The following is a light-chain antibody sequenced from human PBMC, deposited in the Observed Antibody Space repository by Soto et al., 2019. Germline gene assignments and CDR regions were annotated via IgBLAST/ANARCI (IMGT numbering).Light chain of an antibody. V-gene: IGKV3-20*01. J-gene: IGKJ1*01. CDR2: GAS. Sequence: EIVLTQSPGTLSLSPGEGATLSCRASQSISSTFLAWYQHKPGQAPRVLIYGASRRAAGIPDRFSGSGSGTVFTLTSSRLEPEDFAFYYWQQYESSWTFGQGTKVEMK. CDR1: QSISSTF. CDR3: QQYESSWT.